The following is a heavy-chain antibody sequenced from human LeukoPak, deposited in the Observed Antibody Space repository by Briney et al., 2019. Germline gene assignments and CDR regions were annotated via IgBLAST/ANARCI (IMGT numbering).Heavy chain of an antibody. D-gene: IGHD5-18*01. Sequence: PGGSLRLSCAASGLTFSSYGMSWVRQAPGKGLEWVSAISGSGGSTYYADSVKGRFTISRDNSKNTLYLQMNSLRAEDTAVYYCARGQRRHTDMAPSFDYWGQGTLVTVSS. V-gene: IGHV3-23*01. CDR2: ISGSGGST. J-gene: IGHJ4*02. CDR3: ARGQRRHTDMAPSFDY. CDR1: GLTFSSYG.